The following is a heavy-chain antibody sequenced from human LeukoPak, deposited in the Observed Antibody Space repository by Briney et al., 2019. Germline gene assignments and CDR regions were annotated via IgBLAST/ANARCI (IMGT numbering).Heavy chain of an antibody. CDR1: GFIFRSYP. Sequence: GGSLRLSCAASGFIFRSYPMSWVRQAPGKGLEWVSGVSGSGGNIHYADSVKGRFTISRDNSKNTLYLQMNSLRAEDTAVYYCAASLPNIVVVPATKGPFGYWGQGALVTVSS. D-gene: IGHD2-2*01. CDR3: AASLPNIVVVPATKGPFGY. J-gene: IGHJ4*02. V-gene: IGHV3-23*01. CDR2: VSGSGGNI.